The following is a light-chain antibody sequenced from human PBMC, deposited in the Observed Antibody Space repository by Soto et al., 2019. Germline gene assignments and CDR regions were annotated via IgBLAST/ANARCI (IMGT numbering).Light chain of an antibody. Sequence: QAVVTQSPSASASLGASVKPTCTLSSGHSSYAIAWHQQQPEKGPRYLMKLNSDGSHSKGDGIPDRFSGSSSGAERYLTISSLQSEDEADYYCQTWGTGIQVFGTGTKVTVL. J-gene: IGLJ1*01. CDR2: LNSDGSH. CDR1: SGHSSYA. CDR3: QTWGTGIQV. V-gene: IGLV4-69*01.